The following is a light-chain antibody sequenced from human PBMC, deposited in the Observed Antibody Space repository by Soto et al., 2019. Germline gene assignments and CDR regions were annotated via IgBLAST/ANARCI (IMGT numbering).Light chain of an antibody. CDR2: DAS. V-gene: IGKV3-11*01. CDR1: QSVSSY. Sequence: EIVLTQSPATLSLSPGERATLSCRASQSVSSYLAWYQQKPGQAPRLLIYDASNRATGIPARFSGSGSGTDVTLTISSLEPEDFAVYYCQQRSNWQFTFGGGTKVEIK. CDR3: QQRSNWQFT. J-gene: IGKJ4*01.